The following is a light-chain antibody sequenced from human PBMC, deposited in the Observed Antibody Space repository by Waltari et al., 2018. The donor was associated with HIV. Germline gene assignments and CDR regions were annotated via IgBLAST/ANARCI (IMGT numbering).Light chain of an antibody. J-gene: IGLJ1*01. V-gene: IGLV2-11*01. CDR3: CSYAGNHNYV. CDR1: SSDVGGYNS. Sequence: QSALTQPRSVSGSPGQSVTISCTGTSSDVGGYNSVSWYQHHPGTAPKLVLFDVTARPSGVPDRVSGSKSGSTASLTISGLQAEDETDYYCCSYAGNHNYVFGTGTKVTVL. CDR2: DVT.